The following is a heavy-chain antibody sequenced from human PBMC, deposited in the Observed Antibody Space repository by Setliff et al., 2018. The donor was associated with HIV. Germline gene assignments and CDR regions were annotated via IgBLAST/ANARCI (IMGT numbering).Heavy chain of an antibody. V-gene: IGHV4-38-2*02. D-gene: IGHD1-26*01. Sequence: SETLSLTCSVSPYSISSGYYWGWLRQPPGKGLEWIGCLYYSGNTYYNPSLKSRAAMSIDTSKNEVSLRLKSVTAADTAIYYCARDPWLLGASAGGDNWLDPWGQGTLVTVSS. CDR3: ARDPWLLGASAGGDNWLDP. CDR2: LYYSGNT. J-gene: IGHJ5*02. CDR1: PYSISSGYY.